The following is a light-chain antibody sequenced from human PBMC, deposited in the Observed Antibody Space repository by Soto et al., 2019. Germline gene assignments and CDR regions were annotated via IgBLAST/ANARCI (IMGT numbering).Light chain of an antibody. CDR3: QSYDSSLSGVV. V-gene: IGLV1-40*01. CDR2: DNT. J-gene: IGLJ2*01. CDR1: SSNIGAGYD. Sequence: QSVLTQSPSVSGAPGQRVTISCSGSSSNIGAGYDVHWYQQLPGTAPKLLIYDNTNRPSGVPDRFSGSESGTSASLAITGLQAEDEADYYCQSYDSSLSGVVFGGGTKVTVL.